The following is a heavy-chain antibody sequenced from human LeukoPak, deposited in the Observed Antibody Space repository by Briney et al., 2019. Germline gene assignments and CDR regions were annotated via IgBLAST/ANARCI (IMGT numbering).Heavy chain of an antibody. V-gene: IGHV1-69*13. J-gene: IGHJ4*02. D-gene: IGHD4-17*01. CDR1: GGTFSSYA. CDR2: IIPIFGTA. Sequence: ASVKVSCKASGGTFSSYAISWVRQAPGQGLEWMGVIIPIFGTANYAQKFQGRVTITADESTSTAYMELSSLRSEDTAVYYCARDGQTLFGDYANEPLDYWGQGTLVTVSS. CDR3: ARDGQTLFGDYANEPLDY.